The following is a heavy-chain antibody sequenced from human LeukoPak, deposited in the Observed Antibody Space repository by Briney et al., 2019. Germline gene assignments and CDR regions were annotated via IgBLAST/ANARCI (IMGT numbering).Heavy chain of an antibody. V-gene: IGHV3-23*01. Sequence: GGSLRLSCAASGFTFSNAWMSWVRQAPGKGLEWVSAISGSGGSTYYADSVKGRFTISRDNSKNTLYLQMNSLRAEDTAVYYCAKDYYGSGSYYKTSFDYWGQGTLVTVSS. J-gene: IGHJ4*02. D-gene: IGHD3-10*01. CDR1: GFTFSNAW. CDR2: ISGSGGST. CDR3: AKDYYGSGSYYKTSFDY.